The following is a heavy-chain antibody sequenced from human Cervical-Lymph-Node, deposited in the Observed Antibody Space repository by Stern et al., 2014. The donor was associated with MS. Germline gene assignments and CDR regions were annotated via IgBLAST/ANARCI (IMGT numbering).Heavy chain of an antibody. D-gene: IGHD6-19*01. CDR1: RFSFSSYA. CDR2: ISGGGAAT. CDR3: AKGLQWLVVPFDY. Sequence: EVQLVESGGGLVQPGGSLRLSCGASRFSFSSYALTWVRQAPGKGLEWVSSISGGGAATYYADSVKGRFTSSRDNSKGTLYLQMDSLRADDTAVYYCAKGLQWLVVPFDYWGQGTLVTVSS. J-gene: IGHJ4*02. V-gene: IGHV3-23*04.